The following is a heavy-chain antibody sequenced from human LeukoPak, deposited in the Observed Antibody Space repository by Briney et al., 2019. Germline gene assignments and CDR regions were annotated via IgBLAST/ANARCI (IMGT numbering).Heavy chain of an antibody. V-gene: IGHV3-64D*09. CDR3: VRGYSFGPYGMDV. CDR1: GFPFSSYA. Sequence: GGSLRLSCSASGFPFSSYAMHWVRQAPGKGLEYVSAISDSGGSTCYADSVKGRFTISRDNSKNTLYLQMSSLRAEDTAVYFCVRGYSFGPYGMDVWGQGTTVTVSS. CDR2: ISDSGGST. D-gene: IGHD2-15*01. J-gene: IGHJ6*02.